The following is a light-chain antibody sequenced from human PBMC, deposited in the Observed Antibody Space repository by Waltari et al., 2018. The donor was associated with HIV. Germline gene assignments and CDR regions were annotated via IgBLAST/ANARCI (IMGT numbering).Light chain of an antibody. V-gene: IGLV3-27*01. Sequence: SYELTQPSSVSVSPGQTARITCSGDLLANKYVRWFQQKPGQAPVLVMYKDSERSSGIPARFSGSSSGTTVSLTIGGAQVDDEADYYCYSAADNSGLFGGGTKLTVL. CDR3: YSAADNSGL. CDR1: LLANKY. J-gene: IGLJ3*02. CDR2: KDS.